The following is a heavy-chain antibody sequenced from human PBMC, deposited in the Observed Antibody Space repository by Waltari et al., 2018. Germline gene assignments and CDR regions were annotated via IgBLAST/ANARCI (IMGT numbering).Heavy chain of an antibody. CDR2: ISSSSSYI. V-gene: IGHV3-21*01. J-gene: IGHJ4*02. CDR3: ARGLDYGLFDY. CDR1: GFTFSSYS. D-gene: IGHD4-17*01. Sequence: EVQLVESGGGLVKPGGSLRLSCAASGFTFSSYSMNWVRQAPGKGLEWVSSISSSSSYIYYADSVKGRFTISRDNAKNSLYLQMKSMRAEDTAVYYCARGLDYGLFDYWGQGTLVTVSS.